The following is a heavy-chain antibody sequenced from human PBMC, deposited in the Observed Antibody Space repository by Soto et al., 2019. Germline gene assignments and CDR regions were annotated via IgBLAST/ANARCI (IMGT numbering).Heavy chain of an antibody. CDR1: GGSVSSGSYY. V-gene: IGHV4-61*01. CDR3: ARARLSWYKYYFDY. J-gene: IGHJ4*02. CDR2: IYYSGST. Sequence: QVQLQESGPGLVKPSETLSLTCTVSGGSVSSGSYYWSWIRQPPGKGLEWIGYIYYSGSTNYNPSLKSRVTISVATSKNQFSLKLSSVTAADTAVYYCARARLSWYKYYFDYWGQGTLVTVSS. D-gene: IGHD6-13*01.